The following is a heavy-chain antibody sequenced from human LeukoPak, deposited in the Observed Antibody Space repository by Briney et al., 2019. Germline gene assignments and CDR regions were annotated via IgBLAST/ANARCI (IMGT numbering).Heavy chain of an antibody. V-gene: IGHV4-59*08. J-gene: IGHJ5*02. Sequence: SETLSLTCTVSGGSISSYYWSWIRQTPGKGLEWIGYIWKSAITNYNPSLQSRVTISADTSKNQISLNMTSVTAADTAVYYCAGQGFAESWATWANWFDPWGQGTLVTVSS. CDR3: AGQGFAESWATWANWFDP. CDR2: IWKSAIT. D-gene: IGHD3-10*01. CDR1: GGSISSYY.